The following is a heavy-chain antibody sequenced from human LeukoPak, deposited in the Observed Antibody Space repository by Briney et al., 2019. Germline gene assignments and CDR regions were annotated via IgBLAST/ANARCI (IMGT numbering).Heavy chain of an antibody. CDR3: ATFLEWLPNAAFDI. J-gene: IGHJ3*02. CDR2: IIPILGIA. Sequence: GSSVKVSCKASGGTFSSYTISWVRQAPGQGLEWMGRIIPILGIANYAQKFQGRVTITADKSTSTAYMELSSLRSEDTAVYYCATFLEWLPNAAFDIWGQGTMVTVSS. V-gene: IGHV1-69*02. D-gene: IGHD3-3*01. CDR1: GGTFSSYT.